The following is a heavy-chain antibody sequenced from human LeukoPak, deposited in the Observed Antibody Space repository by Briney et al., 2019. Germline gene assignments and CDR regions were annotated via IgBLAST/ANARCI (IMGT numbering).Heavy chain of an antibody. CDR1: GFTFNTYN. CDR2: ISSSSSYI. D-gene: IGHD3-22*01. J-gene: IGHJ4*02. V-gene: IGHV3-21*01. Sequence: GGSLRLSCAGSGFTFNTYNMNWVRQAPGKGLEWVSSISSSSSYIYYADSVKGRFTISRDNAKNSLYLQMNSLRGEDTAVYYCARGAERSGYDYWGQGTLVTVAS. CDR3: ARGAERSGYDY.